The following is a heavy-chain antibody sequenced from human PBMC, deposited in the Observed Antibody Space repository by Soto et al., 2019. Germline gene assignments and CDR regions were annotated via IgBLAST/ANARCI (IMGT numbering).Heavy chain of an antibody. CDR1: GDTSSSYT. Sequence: QVQLVQSGAEVKKPGSSVKVSCKTSGDTSSSYTINWVRQPPGQGLEWMGGIIALVGAVSYAQRFQGRVTITADDSTNTAYLELSSLRSEDTAVYYCATGGQSGGYIANWGQGTLVTVSS. D-gene: IGHD2-21*01. V-gene: IGHV1-69*12. J-gene: IGHJ4*02. CDR2: IIALVGAV. CDR3: ATGGQSGGYIAN.